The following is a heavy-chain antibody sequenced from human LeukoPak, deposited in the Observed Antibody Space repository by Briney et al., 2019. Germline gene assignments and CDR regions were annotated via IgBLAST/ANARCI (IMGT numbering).Heavy chain of an antibody. CDR3: ARKRREGKLWFNRGNFDY. CDR1: GGSISSGGYY. V-gene: IGHV4-31*03. J-gene: IGHJ4*02. Sequence: SQTLSLTCTVSGGSISSGGYYWSWIRQHPGTGLEWIGYIYYSGSTYYNPSLKSRVTISVDTSKNQFSLKLSSVTAADTAVYYCARKRREGKLWFNRGNFDYWGQGTLVTVSS. D-gene: IGHD3-10*01. CDR2: IYYSGST.